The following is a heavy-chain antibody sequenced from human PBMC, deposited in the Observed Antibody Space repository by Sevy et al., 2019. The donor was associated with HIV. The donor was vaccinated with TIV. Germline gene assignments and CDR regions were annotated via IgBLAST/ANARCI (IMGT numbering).Heavy chain of an antibody. Sequence: GGSLRLSCAASGFTFSGSAMHWVRQASGKGLEWVGRIRSKANSYATAYAASVKGRFTISRDDSKNTAYLQMNSLKTEETAVYYCTRRGGSSAVYYYYGMDVWGQGTTVTVSS. D-gene: IGHD6-6*01. V-gene: IGHV3-73*01. J-gene: IGHJ6*02. CDR3: TRRGGSSAVYYYYGMDV. CDR2: IRSKANSYAT. CDR1: GFTFSGSA.